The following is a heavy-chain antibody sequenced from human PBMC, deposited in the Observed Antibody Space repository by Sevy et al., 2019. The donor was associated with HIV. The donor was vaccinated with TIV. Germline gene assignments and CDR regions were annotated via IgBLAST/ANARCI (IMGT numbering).Heavy chain of an antibody. Sequence: ASVKVSCKASGYTFSDNYMHWVRQAPGQGLEWGGRINPRTGDTKYAQKFQGRVTVTGDRSISTDYMELSRLTSDDTAIYYCAKDKLLDAFDIWGQGTRVTVSS. J-gene: IGHJ3*02. CDR1: GYTFSDNY. CDR3: AKDKLLDAFDI. V-gene: IGHV1-2*06. D-gene: IGHD2-15*01. CDR2: INPRTGDT.